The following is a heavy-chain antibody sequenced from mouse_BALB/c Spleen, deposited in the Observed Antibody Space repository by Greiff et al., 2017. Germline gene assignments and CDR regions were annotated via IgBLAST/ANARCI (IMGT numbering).Heavy chain of an antibody. CDR3: ATLGRGFAY. CDR1: GFSLISYG. Sequence: VKLQESGPGLVAPSQSLSITCTVSGFSLISYGVHWVRQPPGKGLEWLGVIWAGGSTNYNSALMSRLNISKDNSKSQVFLKMNSLQTDDTAMYYCATLGRGFAYWGQGTLVTVSA. D-gene: IGHD4-1*01. V-gene: IGHV2-9*02. J-gene: IGHJ3*01. CDR2: IWAGGST.